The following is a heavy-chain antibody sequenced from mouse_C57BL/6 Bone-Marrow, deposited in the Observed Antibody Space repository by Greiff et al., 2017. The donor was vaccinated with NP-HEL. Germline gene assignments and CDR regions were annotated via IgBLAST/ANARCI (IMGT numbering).Heavy chain of an antibody. J-gene: IGHJ4*01. D-gene: IGHD1-3*01. Sequence: EVQLVESGGGLVKPGGSLKLSCAASGFTFSDYGMHWVRQAPEKGLEWVAYISSGSSSIYYADTVKGRFTISRDNAKNTLFLQMTSLRSEDTAMYYCARKIYDYYAMDYWGQGTSVTVSS. CDR3: ARKIYDYYAMDY. CDR2: ISSGSSSI. CDR1: GFTFSDYG. V-gene: IGHV5-17*01.